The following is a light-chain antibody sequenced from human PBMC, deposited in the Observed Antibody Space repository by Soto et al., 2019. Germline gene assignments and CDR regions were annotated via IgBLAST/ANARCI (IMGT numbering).Light chain of an antibody. CDR2: YDT. J-gene: IGLJ2*01. CDR1: NIGRKS. Sequence: SYELTQPPSGSVAPGKTARITCGGNNIGRKSVHWYQQKPGQAPVLVIYYDTYRLSGIPERFSGSNSGNTDSLTISRVEAGDEADYYCQVWDSSSDHVVFGGGTTHTVL. V-gene: IGLV3-21*04. CDR3: QVWDSSSDHVV.